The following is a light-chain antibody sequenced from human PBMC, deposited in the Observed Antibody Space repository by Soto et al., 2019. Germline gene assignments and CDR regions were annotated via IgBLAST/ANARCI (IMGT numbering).Light chain of an antibody. CDR1: SSNIGAGYD. J-gene: IGLJ1*01. V-gene: IGLV1-40*01. Sequence: QSVLTQPPSVSGAPGQRVTISCTGSSSNIGAGYDVHWYQQLPGTAPKLLIYGNSNRPSGVSNRFSGSKSGNTAFLTISGLQPEDEADYYCSSFTGTTTLDVFGTGTKVTV. CDR3: SSFTGTTTLDV. CDR2: GNS.